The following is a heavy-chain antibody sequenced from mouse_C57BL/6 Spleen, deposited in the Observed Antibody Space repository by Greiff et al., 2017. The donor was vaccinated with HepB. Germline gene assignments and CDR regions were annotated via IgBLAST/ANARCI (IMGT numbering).Heavy chain of an antibody. D-gene: IGHD4-1*01. Sequence: VQLQQSGAELVKPGASVKISCKASGYAFSSYWMNWVKQRPGKGLEWIGQIYPGDGDTNYNGKFKGKATLTADKSSSTAYMQLSSLTSEDSAVYFCARGGLTGTGYFDYWGQGTTLTVSS. V-gene: IGHV1-80*01. CDR3: ARGGLTGTGYFDY. CDR2: IYPGDGDT. CDR1: GYAFSSYW. J-gene: IGHJ2*01.